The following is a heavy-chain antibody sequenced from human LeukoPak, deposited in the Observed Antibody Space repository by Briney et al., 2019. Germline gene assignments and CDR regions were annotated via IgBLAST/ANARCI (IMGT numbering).Heavy chain of an antibody. J-gene: IGHJ3*02. Sequence: GGSLRLSCAASGFTFSKYGMHWVRQAPGKGLEWVTVISYDGSNKYYVDSVKGRFTISRDNSKNTLYLQMNSLRAEDTAVYYCARARSSYGYGDAFDIWGQGTMVTVSS. CDR2: ISYDGSNK. CDR1: GFTFSKYG. V-gene: IGHV3-30*03. CDR3: ARARSSYGYGDAFDI. D-gene: IGHD5-18*01.